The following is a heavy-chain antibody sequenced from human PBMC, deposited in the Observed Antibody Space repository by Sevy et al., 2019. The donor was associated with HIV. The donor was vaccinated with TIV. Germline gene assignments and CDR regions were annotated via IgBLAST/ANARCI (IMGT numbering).Heavy chain of an antibody. CDR2: IKQDGSEK. V-gene: IGHV3-7*01. CDR3: ANKGASRPNADFDT. Sequence: GGSLRLSCAASGFSFRWYWMSWVRQTPEKGLEWVANIKQDGSEKNYVDSVKGRFTISRDNAKNSLYLQMNSLRVEDTAVYYCANKGASRPNADFDTWGQGTVVTVSS. D-gene: IGHD3-16*01. CDR1: GFSFRWYW. J-gene: IGHJ3*02.